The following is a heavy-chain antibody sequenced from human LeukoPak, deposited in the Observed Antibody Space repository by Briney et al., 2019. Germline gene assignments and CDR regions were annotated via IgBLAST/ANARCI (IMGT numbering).Heavy chain of an antibody. V-gene: IGHV3-7*01. CDR3: ARSGSSYDGSQSWFDY. D-gene: IGHD3-22*01. J-gene: IGHJ4*02. CDR2: IKQDGSEK. CDR1: GFTFSSYW. Sequence: PGGSLRLSCAASGFTFSSYWMSWVRQAPGKGLEWVANIKQDGSEKYYVDSVKGRFTISRDNAKNSLYLQMNSLRAEDTAVYYCARSGSSYDGSQSWFDYWGQGTLVTVSS.